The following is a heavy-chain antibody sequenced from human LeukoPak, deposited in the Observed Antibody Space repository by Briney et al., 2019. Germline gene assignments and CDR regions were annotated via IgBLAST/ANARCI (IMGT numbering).Heavy chain of an antibody. CDR1: GGPISSDY. CDR2: IYYSGST. V-gene: IGHV4-59*01. J-gene: IGHJ3*02. CDR3: ARESPYDGAFDI. Sequence: SETLSLPCSVSGGPISSDYWTWVRQPPGKGLEWIGYIYYSGSTNYNPSLKSRVTISLYTSKNQFSLKLSSVTAADTAVYYCARESPYDGAFDIWGQGTVVTVSS. D-gene: IGHD5-12*01.